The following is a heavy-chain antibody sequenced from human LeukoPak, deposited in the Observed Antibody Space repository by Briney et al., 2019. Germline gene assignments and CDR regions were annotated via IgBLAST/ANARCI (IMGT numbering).Heavy chain of an antibody. CDR3: ARETPGYDILTGYLDAFDI. CDR1: GFTFSSYW. Sequence: PGGSLRLSCAASGFTFSSYWMSWVRQAPGKGLEWVANIKQDGSEKYYVDSVKGRFTISRDNAKNSLYLQMNSLRAEDTAVYYCARETPGYDILTGYLDAFDIWGQGTMVTVSS. J-gene: IGHJ3*02. V-gene: IGHV3-7*01. D-gene: IGHD3-9*01. CDR2: IKQDGSEK.